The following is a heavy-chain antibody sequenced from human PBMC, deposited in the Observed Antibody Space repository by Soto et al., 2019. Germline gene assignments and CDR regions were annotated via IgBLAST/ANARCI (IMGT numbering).Heavy chain of an antibody. CDR3: ARDRGSSGWSAGGWFDP. D-gene: IGHD6-19*01. J-gene: IGHJ5*02. CDR1: GFTFSSYS. V-gene: IGHV3-21*01. CDR2: ISSSSSNK. Sequence: EVQLVESGGGLVKPGGSLRLSCAASGFTFSSYSMNWVRQAPGKGLEWVSCISSSSSNKYYADSVKGRFTISRDNAKNSLYLQMTSLRAEDTAVYYWARDRGSSGWSAGGWFDPWGQGTLVTVSS.